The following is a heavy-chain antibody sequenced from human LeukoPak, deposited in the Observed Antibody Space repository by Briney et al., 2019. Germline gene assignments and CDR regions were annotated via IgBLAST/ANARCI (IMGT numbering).Heavy chain of an antibody. CDR1: GFTYREYS. Sequence: GVSLRLSCAATGFTYREYSMRPILHAPRTEERCVAHSRGHTNTMHYADSVKGRFTISRDNARNSLYLQLNSLRAEDTAVYYCVRARWDSTAFHFYYFDYWGQGALIIVSS. CDR3: VRARWDSTAFHFYYFDY. CDR2: SRGHTNTM. V-gene: IGHV3-11*01. J-gene: IGHJ4*02. D-gene: IGHD2/OR15-2a*01.